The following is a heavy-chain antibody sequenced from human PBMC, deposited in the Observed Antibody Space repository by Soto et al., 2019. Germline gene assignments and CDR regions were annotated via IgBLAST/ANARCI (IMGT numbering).Heavy chain of an antibody. CDR2: ISGSGGST. V-gene: IGHV3-23*01. Sequence: GESLKISCAASGFTFSSYAMSWVRQAPGKGLEWVSAISGSGGSTYYADSVKGRFTISRDNSKNTLYLQMNSLRAEDTAVYYCAKPGCLTGPTECAFDIWGQGTMVTVSS. D-gene: IGHD7-27*01. J-gene: IGHJ3*02. CDR1: GFTFSSYA. CDR3: AKPGCLTGPTECAFDI.